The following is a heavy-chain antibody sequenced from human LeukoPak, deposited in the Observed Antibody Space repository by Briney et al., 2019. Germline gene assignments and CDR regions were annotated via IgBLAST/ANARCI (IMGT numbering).Heavy chain of an antibody. CDR1: GYTFTSYY. V-gene: IGHV1-46*01. J-gene: IGHJ1*01. CDR3: ARETRAKPLRTGTTRPSAEYFQH. D-gene: IGHD1-7*01. Sequence: ASVKVSCKASGYTFTSYYMHWVRQAPGQGLEWMGIINPSGGSTSYAQKFQGRVTMTRDTSTSTVYMEPSSLRSEDTAVYYCARETRAKPLRTGTTRPSAEYFQHWGQGTLVTVSS. CDR2: INPSGGST.